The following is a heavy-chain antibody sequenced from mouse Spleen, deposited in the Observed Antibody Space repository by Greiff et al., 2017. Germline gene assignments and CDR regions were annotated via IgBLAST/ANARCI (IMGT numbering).Heavy chain of an antibody. CDR1: GYTFSSYW. CDR2: ILPGSGST. J-gene: IGHJ4*01. CDR3: ARGDGNHDAMDY. Sequence: QVQLQQSGAELMKPGASVKISCKATGYTFSSYWIEWVKQRPGHGLEWIGEILPGSGSTNYNEKFKGKATFTADTSSNTAYMQLSSLTSEDSAVYYCARGDGNHDAMDYWGQGTSVTVSS. D-gene: IGHD2-1*01. V-gene: IGHV1-9*01.